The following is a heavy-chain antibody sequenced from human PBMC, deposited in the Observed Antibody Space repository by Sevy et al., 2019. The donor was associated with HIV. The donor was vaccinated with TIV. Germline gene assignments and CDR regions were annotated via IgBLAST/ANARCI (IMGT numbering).Heavy chain of an antibody. V-gene: IGHV3-23*01. CDR3: AKDLGDDYLYYYYMDV. CDR2: ISGGGGST. Sequence: GGSLRLSCAASGFTFSNYAMSWVRQAPGKGLEWVSVISGGGGSTYYADSVKGRFTISRDNSKNTLYLQMNSLRVEDTAVYYWAKDLGDDYLYYYYMDVWGKGTTVTVSS. D-gene: IGHD4-17*01. J-gene: IGHJ6*03. CDR1: GFTFSNYA.